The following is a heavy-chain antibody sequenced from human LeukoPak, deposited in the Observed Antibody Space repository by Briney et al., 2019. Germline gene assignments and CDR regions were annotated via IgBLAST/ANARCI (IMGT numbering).Heavy chain of an antibody. V-gene: IGHV4-38-2*02. Sequence: QPSETLSLTCTVSGFSISNNYNWGWIRQPPGKGLEWLGTIYDTGTTYYNPSLKSRVTISVDRSRSQFSLRLRSVTATDTAMYYCARGRVSLPYYYYYMDVWGKGTTVTVSS. CDR1: GFSISNNYN. CDR3: ARGRVSLPYYYYYMDV. CDR2: IYDTGTT. J-gene: IGHJ6*03.